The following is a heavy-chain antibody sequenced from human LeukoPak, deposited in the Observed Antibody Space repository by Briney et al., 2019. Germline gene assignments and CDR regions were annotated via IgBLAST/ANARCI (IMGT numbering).Heavy chain of an antibody. CDR1: GGSISSYY. V-gene: IGHV4-59*08. D-gene: IGHD5-18*01. Sequence: PSETLSLTCTVSGGSISSYYWSWIRQPPGKGLEWIGYIYYSGSTNYNPSLKSRVTISVDTSKNQFSLKLSSVTAADTAVYYCARARYSYGYGLDYWGQGTLVIVSS. CDR3: ARARYSYGYGLDY. CDR2: IYYSGST. J-gene: IGHJ4*02.